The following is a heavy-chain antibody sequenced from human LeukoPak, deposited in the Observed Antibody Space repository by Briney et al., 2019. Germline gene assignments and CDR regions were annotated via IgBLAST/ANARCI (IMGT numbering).Heavy chain of an antibody. CDR1: GFTFSDYY. CDR2: ISSSGSYT. Sequence: PGGSLRLSCAASGFTFSDYYMSWIRQAPGKGLEWVSYISSSGSYTNYADSVKGRFTISRDNAKNSLYLQMNSLRAEDTAVYYCARSRMVRGVATDWGQGTLVTVSS. J-gene: IGHJ4*02. CDR3: ARSRMVRGVATD. D-gene: IGHD3-10*01. V-gene: IGHV3-11*06.